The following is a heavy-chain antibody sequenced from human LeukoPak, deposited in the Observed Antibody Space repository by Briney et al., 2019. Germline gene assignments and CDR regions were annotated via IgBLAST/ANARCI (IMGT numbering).Heavy chain of an antibody. CDR2: INHSGST. V-gene: IGHV4-34*01. CDR1: GESFIGYY. J-gene: IGHJ4*02. Sequence: SETLSLTCAVYGESFIGYYWSWIRQPPGKGLEWIGEINHSGSTNYNPSLKSRVTISVDTSKNQFSLKLSSVTAADTAVYYCARLGIAARRGDYWGQGTLVTVSS. CDR3: ARLGIAARRGDY. D-gene: IGHD6-6*01.